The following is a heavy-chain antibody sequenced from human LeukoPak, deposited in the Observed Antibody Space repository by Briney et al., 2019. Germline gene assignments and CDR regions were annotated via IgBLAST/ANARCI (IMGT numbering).Heavy chain of an antibody. CDR3: ARNIAAVSFDY. V-gene: IGHV3-33*01. J-gene: IGHJ4*02. Sequence: GGSLRLSCAASGFTFSSYGMHWVRQAPGKGLEWVAVIWYDGSNKYYADSVKGRFTISRDNSKNTLYLQMNSLRAEDTAVYYCARNIAAVSFDYWGQGTLVTVSS. D-gene: IGHD6-25*01. CDR2: IWYDGSNK. CDR1: GFTFSSYG.